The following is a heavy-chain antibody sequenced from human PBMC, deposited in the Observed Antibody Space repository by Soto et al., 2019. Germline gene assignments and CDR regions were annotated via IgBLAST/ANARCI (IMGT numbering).Heavy chain of an antibody. CDR3: AHRQRVGETGHRPDIFAL. D-gene: IGHD1-26*01. CDR1: GDTFSTYA. J-gene: IGHJ4*02. V-gene: IGHV1-69*13. Sequence: SVKVSCKTSGDTFSTYAVSWVRQAPGQGLEWVGGIIPLFRTSNYAQKFQGRVTITADESTGTAYMELGSLTSEDTAIYYCAHRQRVGETGHRPDIFALWGQGTRDPVSS. CDR2: IIPLFRTS.